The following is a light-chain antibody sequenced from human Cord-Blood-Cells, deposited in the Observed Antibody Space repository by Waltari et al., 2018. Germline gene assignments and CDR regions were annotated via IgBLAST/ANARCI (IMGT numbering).Light chain of an antibody. CDR3: QSYDSSLSVYVV. Sequence: QSVLTQPPSVSGAPGQRVTISCTGSSSNIGAGYDVHWYQQLPGTAPKLLIFGNSSRPSGVPDRSSGSKSGTSASLAITGLQAEDEADYYCQSYDSSLSVYVVFGGGTKLTVL. CDR1: SSNIGAGYD. V-gene: IGLV1-40*01. J-gene: IGLJ2*01. CDR2: GNS.